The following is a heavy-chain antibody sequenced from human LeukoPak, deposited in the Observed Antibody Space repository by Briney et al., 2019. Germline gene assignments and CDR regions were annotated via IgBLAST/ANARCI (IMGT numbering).Heavy chain of an antibody. V-gene: IGHV3-23*01. D-gene: IGHD5-18*01. CDR2: ISGSGGST. CDR3: ARDLATGMAPDY. Sequence: GGSLRLSCAAYGFTFSSYAMSWVRQAPGKGLEWVSAISGSGGSTYYADSVKGRFTLSRDDSKDTLYLQMNSLKAEDTAVYYCARDLATGMAPDYWGQGTLVTVSS. J-gene: IGHJ4*02. CDR1: GFTFSSYA.